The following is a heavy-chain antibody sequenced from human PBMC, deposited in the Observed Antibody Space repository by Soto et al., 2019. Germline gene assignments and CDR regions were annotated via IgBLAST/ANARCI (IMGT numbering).Heavy chain of an antibody. V-gene: IGHV5-51*01. CDR2: IYPGDSDT. Sequence: PRESLKISCKGSGYSFTSYWIGWVRQMPGKGLEWMGIIYPGDSDTRYSPSFQGQVTISADKSISTAYLQWSSLKASDTAMYYCARADYYDSSGYFSGPSAFDIWGQGTMVTVSS. D-gene: IGHD3-22*01. CDR1: GYSFTSYW. J-gene: IGHJ3*02. CDR3: ARADYYDSSGYFSGPSAFDI.